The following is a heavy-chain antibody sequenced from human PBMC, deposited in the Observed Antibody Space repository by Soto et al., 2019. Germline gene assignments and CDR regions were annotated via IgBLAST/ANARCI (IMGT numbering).Heavy chain of an antibody. V-gene: IGHV4-59*01. CDR2: IYYSGST. D-gene: IGHD1-26*01. J-gene: IGHJ4*02. Sequence: SETLSLTCTVSGGSISSYYWSWIRQPPGKGLEWIGYIYYSGSTNYNPSLKSRVTISVDTSKNQFSLKLSSVTAADTAVYYCARDTNFDYWGQGTLVTVSS. CDR3: ARDTNFDY. CDR1: GGSISSYY.